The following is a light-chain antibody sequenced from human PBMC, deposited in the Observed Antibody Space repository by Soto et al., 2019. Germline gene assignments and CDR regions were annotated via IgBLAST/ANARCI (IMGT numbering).Light chain of an antibody. CDR2: SNN. CDR3: AAWDDSLNGFWV. V-gene: IGLV1-44*01. J-gene: IGLJ3*02. CDR1: SSNIGSNT. Sequence: QPVLTQPPSASGTPGQRVTISSSGSSSNIGSNTVNWFQQLPGTAPKLLIYSNNQRPSGVPDRFSGSKSGTSASLAISGLQSEDEADYYCAAWDDSLNGFWVFGGGTKLTVL.